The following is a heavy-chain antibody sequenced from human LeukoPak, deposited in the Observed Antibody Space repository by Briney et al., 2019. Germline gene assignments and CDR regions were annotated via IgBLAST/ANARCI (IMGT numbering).Heavy chain of an antibody. CDR3: AKGGHTTGTPSWFDP. D-gene: IGHD1-1*01. Sequence: PGRSLRPSRAAAGSSFSSYNMKWVRQDPGKGLEWVSSISTSSSYIYYADSVKGRFTISRDNAKNSLYLQMNSLRAEDTAVYYCAKGGHTTGTPSWFDPWGQGTLVTVSS. J-gene: IGHJ5*02. CDR2: ISTSSSYI. V-gene: IGHV3-21*01. CDR1: GSSFSSYN.